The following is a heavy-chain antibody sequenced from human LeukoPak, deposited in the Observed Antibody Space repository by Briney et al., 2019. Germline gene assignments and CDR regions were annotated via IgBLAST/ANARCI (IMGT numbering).Heavy chain of an antibody. CDR3: ARVDSSRWYRFDY. J-gene: IGHJ4*02. CDR1: GGSISSGSYY. D-gene: IGHD6-13*01. Sequence: SETLSLTCTVSGGSISSGSYYWTWIRQSAGKGLEWIGRIYSSGSTNYNPSLKSRVTISVDTSKSQFSLKLSSVTAADTAVYYCARVDSSRWYRFDYWGQGTLVTFSS. V-gene: IGHV4-61*02. CDR2: IYSSGST.